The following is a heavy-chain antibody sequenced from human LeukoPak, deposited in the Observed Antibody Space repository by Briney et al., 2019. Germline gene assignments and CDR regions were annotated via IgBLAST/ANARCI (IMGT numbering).Heavy chain of an antibody. CDR1: GGSISSYY. Sequence: SETLSLTCIVSGGSISSYYWSWIRQPPGKGLEWIGYINYSGSTKYNASLKSRVTISVDTSKNQFSLKLSSVTAADTAVYYCARRGYCSGGSCLPFDYWGRGTLVTVSS. CDR3: ARRGYCSGGSCLPFDY. CDR2: INYSGST. D-gene: IGHD2-15*01. J-gene: IGHJ4*02. V-gene: IGHV4-59*08.